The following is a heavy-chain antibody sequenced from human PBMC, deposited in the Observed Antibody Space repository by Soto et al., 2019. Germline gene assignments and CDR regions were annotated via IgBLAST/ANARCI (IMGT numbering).Heavy chain of an antibody. CDR2: ISYDGSNK. CDR3: AKTMDNPPDY. J-gene: IGHJ4*02. Sequence: QVQLVESGGGVVQPGRSLRLSCAASGFTFSSYGMHWVRQAPGKGLEWVAVISYDGSNKYYADSVKGRFTISRDNSKNTLYLQMNSLRAEDTAVYYCAKTMDNPPDYWGQGTLVTVSS. V-gene: IGHV3-30*18. D-gene: IGHD3-10*01. CDR1: GFTFSSYG.